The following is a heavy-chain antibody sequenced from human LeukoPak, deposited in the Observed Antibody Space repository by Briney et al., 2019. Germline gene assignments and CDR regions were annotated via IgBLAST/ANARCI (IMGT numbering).Heavy chain of an antibody. J-gene: IGHJ4*02. CDR1: GGTFSSYA. Sequence: SVKVSCKASGGTFSSYAISWVRQAPGQGLEWMGGIIPIFGTANYAQKFQGGVTITADESTSTAYMELSSLGSEDTAVYYCARDDSGYDYAYWGQGTLVTVSS. V-gene: IGHV1-69*13. CDR2: IIPIFGTA. D-gene: IGHD5-12*01. CDR3: ARDDSGYDYAY.